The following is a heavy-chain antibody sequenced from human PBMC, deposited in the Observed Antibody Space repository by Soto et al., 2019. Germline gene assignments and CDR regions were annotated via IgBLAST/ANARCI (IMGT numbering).Heavy chain of an antibody. CDR2: IYSGGST. D-gene: IGHD3-9*01. CDR1: GFTVSSNY. Sequence: GSLRLSCAASGFTVSSNYMSWVRQAPGKGLEWVSVIYSGGSTYYADSVKGRFTISRDNSKNTLYLQMNSLRAEDTAVYYCARDRKYFFFLTGYPPLGYSYVMYVWGQGTSVTASS. CDR3: ARDRKYFFFLTGYPPLGYSYVMYV. V-gene: IGHV3-66*01. J-gene: IGHJ6*02.